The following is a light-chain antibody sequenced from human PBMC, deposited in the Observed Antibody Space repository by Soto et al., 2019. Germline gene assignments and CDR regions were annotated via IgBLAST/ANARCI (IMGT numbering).Light chain of an antibody. V-gene: IGLV2-14*01. CDR1: SEDVGGYNY. Sequence: QSVLTQPASVTGSPGQSITISCSGTSEDVGGYNYVSWYQHHPAKVPKLMIYEVSNRPSGLSDRFSGSKSGNTASLTISGLQAEDEADYYCSSYTSSNTLVFGSGTKLTVL. CDR2: EVS. CDR3: SSYTSSNTLV. J-gene: IGLJ1*01.